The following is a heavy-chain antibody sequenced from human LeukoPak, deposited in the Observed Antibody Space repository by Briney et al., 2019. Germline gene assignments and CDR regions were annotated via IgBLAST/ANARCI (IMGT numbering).Heavy chain of an antibody. Sequence: GGSLRLSCAASGFTFSSYSMNWVRQAPGKGLEWVSSISSSSSYIYYADSVKGRFTISRDNAKNSLYLQMNSLRAEDTAVYYCAIVRNYYDSSGYYPNGVFDYWGQGTLVTVSS. V-gene: IGHV3-21*01. CDR1: GFTFSSYS. J-gene: IGHJ4*02. CDR3: AIVRNYYDSSGYYPNGVFDY. CDR2: ISSSSSYI. D-gene: IGHD3-22*01.